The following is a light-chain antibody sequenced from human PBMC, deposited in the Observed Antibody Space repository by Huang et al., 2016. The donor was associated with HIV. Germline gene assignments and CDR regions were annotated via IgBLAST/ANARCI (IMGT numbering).Light chain of an antibody. CDR2: AAS. J-gene: IGKJ5*01. CDR1: QSNSSY. V-gene: IGKV1-39*01. Sequence: DIQMTQSPSSLSASVGDRVTITCRASQSNSSYLNWYQQKPGKAPKLRIYAASSLQSGVPSRFSGSGSGTDFTLTISSLQPEDFATYYCQQSYSTPITFGQGTRLEIK. CDR3: QQSYSTPIT.